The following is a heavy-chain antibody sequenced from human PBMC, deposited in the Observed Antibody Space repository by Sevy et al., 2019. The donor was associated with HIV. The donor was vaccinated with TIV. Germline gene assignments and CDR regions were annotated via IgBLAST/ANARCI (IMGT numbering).Heavy chain of an antibody. CDR2: IGNSNSYI. Sequence: GGSLRLSCAASGFSFSSYSVSWVRQAPGKGLEWVASIGNSNSYIYYADSVKGRFTISRDNAKNSLFLHMTTLRAEDTAVYYCARSYSSSWYILYYFEYWGQGTPVTVSS. V-gene: IGHV3-21*01. CDR3: ARSYSSSWYILYYFEY. CDR1: GFSFSSYS. J-gene: IGHJ4*02. D-gene: IGHD6-13*01.